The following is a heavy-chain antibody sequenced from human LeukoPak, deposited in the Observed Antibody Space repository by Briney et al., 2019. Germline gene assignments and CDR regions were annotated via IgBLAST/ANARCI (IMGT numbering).Heavy chain of an antibody. CDR2: IYYSGST. CDR1: GGSISSGDYY. D-gene: IGHD1-1*01. J-gene: IGHJ4*02. Sequence: SETLSLTCTVSGGSISSGDYYWSWIRQPPGKGLEWIGYIYYSGSTYYNPSLKSRVTISVDTSKNQFSLKLSSVTAADTAVYYCARAPGPESWNDPLDYWGQGTLVTVSS. V-gene: IGHV4-30-4*01. CDR3: ARAPGPESWNDPLDY.